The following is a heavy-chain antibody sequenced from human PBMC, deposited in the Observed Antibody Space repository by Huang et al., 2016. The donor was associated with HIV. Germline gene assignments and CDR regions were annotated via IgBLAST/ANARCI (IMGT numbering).Heavy chain of an antibody. CDR2: IHHSGTA. D-gene: IGHD2-2*01. CDR3: ARQGGDCTSISCYLSWFDP. Sequence: QLQLQESGPGLVKPSQNLSLTCTVFGGSVSSRNYYWAWIRQTPWKGLEWIGSIHHSGTAYYNRSLKSRVSMIVDKAKNQFSLEVTSATAADSAIYYCARQGGDCTSISCYLSWFDPWGRGTLVTVSS. CDR1: GGSVSSRNYY. J-gene: IGHJ5*02. V-gene: IGHV4-39*01.